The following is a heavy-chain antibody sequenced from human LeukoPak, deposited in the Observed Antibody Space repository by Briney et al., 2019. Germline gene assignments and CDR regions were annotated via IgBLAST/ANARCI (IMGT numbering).Heavy chain of an antibody. J-gene: IGHJ1*01. Sequence: TGRSLRLSCTASGFTFGDYAMSWVRQAPGKGLEWVGFIRSKAYGGTTEYAASVKGRFTISRDDSKSIAYLQMNSLKTEDTAVHYCTPYSSSSYFQHWGQGTLVTVSS. CDR2: IRSKAYGGTT. D-gene: IGHD6-6*01. CDR1: GFTFGDYA. V-gene: IGHV3-49*04. CDR3: TPYSSSSYFQH.